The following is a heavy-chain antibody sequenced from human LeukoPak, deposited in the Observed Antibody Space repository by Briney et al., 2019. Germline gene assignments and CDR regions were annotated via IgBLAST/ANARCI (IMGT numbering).Heavy chain of an antibody. CDR2: FDPEDGET. CDR1: GYTFTSYD. CDR3: APWFELDIG. V-gene: IGHV1-24*01. D-gene: IGHD2-2*03. J-gene: IGHJ4*02. Sequence: ASVKVSCKASGYTFTSYDINWVRQAPGKGLEWMGGFDPEDGETIYAQKFQGRVTVTEDTSTDTAYMELSSLRSEDTAVYYCAPWFELDIGWGQGTLVTVSS.